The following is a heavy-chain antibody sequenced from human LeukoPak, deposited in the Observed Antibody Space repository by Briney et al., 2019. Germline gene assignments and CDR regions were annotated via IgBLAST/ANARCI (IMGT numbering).Heavy chain of an antibody. V-gene: IGHV4-39*07. D-gene: IGHD4-11*01. CDR2: IFYSGST. J-gene: IGHJ4*02. CDR3: ARVNTVTYFDY. Sequence: SETLSLTCTVSSGSISTSNYYWGWVRQPPGKALEWIGNIFYSGSTYYSPSLKSRVTISLDTSKNQFSLKLSSVTAADTAMYYCARVNTVTYFDYWGQGTLVTVSS. CDR1: SGSISTSNYY.